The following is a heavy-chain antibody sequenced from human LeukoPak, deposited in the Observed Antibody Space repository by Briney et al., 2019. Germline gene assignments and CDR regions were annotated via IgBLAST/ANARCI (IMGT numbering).Heavy chain of an antibody. D-gene: IGHD3-16*01. CDR2: ISAYNGNT. Sequence: ATVKVSCKASGYTFTSYGISWVRQAPGQGLEWMGWISAYNGNTNYAQRVQGRVTMTTDTSTRTAYMELRSLRSDDTAVYYCARDLWDDYWGQGTLVTVSS. CDR3: ARDLWDDY. V-gene: IGHV1-18*01. CDR1: GYTFTSYG. J-gene: IGHJ4*02.